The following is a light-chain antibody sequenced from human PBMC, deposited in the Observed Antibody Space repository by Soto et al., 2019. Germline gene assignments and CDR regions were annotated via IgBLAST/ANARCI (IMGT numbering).Light chain of an antibody. J-gene: IGLJ1*01. CDR3: CSYTTSTTYV. CDR1: SSDVGAYND. CDR2: DVS. V-gene: IGLV2-14*03. Sequence: QSALTQPASVSGSPGQSITISCTGTSSDVGAYNDVSWYQQHPGKAQKLIIYDVSNRPSGVSNRLSGSKSGNTASLTISGLQAEDEADYYCCSYTTSTTYVFGTGTKVTVL.